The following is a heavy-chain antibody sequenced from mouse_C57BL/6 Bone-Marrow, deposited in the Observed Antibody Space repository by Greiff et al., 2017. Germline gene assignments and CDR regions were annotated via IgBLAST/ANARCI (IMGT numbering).Heavy chain of an antibody. CDR1: GFNIKDDY. D-gene: IGHD1-1*01. CDR2: IDPENGDT. Sequence: EVQLKESGAELVRPGASVKLSCTASGFNIKDDYMHWVKQRPEQGLEWIGWIDPENGDTEYASKFQGKATITADTSSNTAYLQLSSLTSEDTAVYYCTTYYYASYYFDYWGQGTTLTVSS. CDR3: TTYYYASYYFDY. J-gene: IGHJ2*01. V-gene: IGHV14-4*01.